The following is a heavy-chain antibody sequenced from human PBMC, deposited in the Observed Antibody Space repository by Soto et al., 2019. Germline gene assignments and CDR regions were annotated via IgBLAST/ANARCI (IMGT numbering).Heavy chain of an antibody. D-gene: IGHD3-3*01. V-gene: IGHV1-8*01. J-gene: IGHJ6*03. Sequence: ASVQVSCKASGYTFTSYDINWVRQATGQGLEWMGWMNPNSVNTGYAQKFQGRVTMTRNTSISTAYMELSSLRSEDTAVYYCARGRKGSYDFWSGYAYYYYYYTDVWGKGTTVTVSS. CDR3: ARGRKGSYDFWSGYAYYYYYYTDV. CDR1: GYTFTSYD. CDR2: MNPNSVNT.